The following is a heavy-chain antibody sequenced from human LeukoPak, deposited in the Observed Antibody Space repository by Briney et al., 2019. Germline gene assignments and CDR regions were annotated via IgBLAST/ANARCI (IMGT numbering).Heavy chain of an antibody. CDR1: GGSISSGGYS. CDR2: IYHSGST. D-gene: IGHD3-10*01. V-gene: IGHV4-30-2*01. J-gene: IGHJ4*02. CDR3: ARAQLWFGDPFDY. Sequence: SQTLSFTCAVSGGSISSGGYSWSWIRQPPGKGLEWIGYIYHSGSTYYNPSLKSRVTISVDRSKNQFSLKLSSVTAADTAVYYCARAQLWFGDPFDYWGQGTLVTVSS.